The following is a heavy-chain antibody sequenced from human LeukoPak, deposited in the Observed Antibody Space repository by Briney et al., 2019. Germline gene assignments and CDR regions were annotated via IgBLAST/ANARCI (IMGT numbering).Heavy chain of an antibody. V-gene: IGHV3-49*04. CDR1: GFTFGDYA. CDR3: TRTAPHSSGWCFDY. Sequence: PGRSLRLSCTASGFTFGDYAMSWVRQAPGKGLEWVGFIRSKAYGGTTEYAASVKGRFTISRDDSKSIAYLQTNSLKTEDTAVYYCTRTAPHSSGWCFDYWGQGTLVTVSS. D-gene: IGHD6-19*01. J-gene: IGHJ4*02. CDR2: IRSKAYGGTT.